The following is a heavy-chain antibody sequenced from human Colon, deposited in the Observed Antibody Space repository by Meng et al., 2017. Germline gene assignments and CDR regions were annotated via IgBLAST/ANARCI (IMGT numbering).Heavy chain of an antibody. J-gene: IGHJ4*02. CDR1: VGSINIGVW. Sequence: VHVPGPGLWRPSGPWPLHVAVTVGSINIGVWWSWVRQAPGKGLEWIGEIHSYGSTNYNPSLKSRLTLSLDKSNNQFSLSLSSVTAADTAVYYCVRNDHCTSGTCYPHFDYWGQGTLVTVSS. D-gene: IGHD2-15*01. CDR2: IHSYGST. CDR3: VRNDHCTSGTCYPHFDY. V-gene: IGHV4-4*02.